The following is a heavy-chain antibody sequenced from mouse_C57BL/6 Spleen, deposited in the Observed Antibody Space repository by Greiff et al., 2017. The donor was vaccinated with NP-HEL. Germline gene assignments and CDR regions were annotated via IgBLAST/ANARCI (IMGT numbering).Heavy chain of an antibody. J-gene: IGHJ3*01. CDR2: IDPSDSYT. V-gene: IGHV1-59*01. Sequence: QVQLQQPGAELVRPGTSVKLSCKASGYTFTSYWMHWVKQRPGQGLEWIGVIDPSDSYTNYNQKFKGKATLTVDTSSSTAYMQLSSLTSEDSAVYYCARTKTRSNYVAYWGQGTLVTVSA. CDR3: ARTKTRSNYVAY. CDR1: GYTFTSYW. D-gene: IGHD2-5*01.